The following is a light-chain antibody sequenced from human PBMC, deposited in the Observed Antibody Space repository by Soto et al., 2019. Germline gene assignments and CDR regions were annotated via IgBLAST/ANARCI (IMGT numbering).Light chain of an antibody. J-gene: IGLJ1*01. V-gene: IGLV2-14*01. Sequence: QSVLTQPASVSGSPGQSITISWTGTSSDIGEYNYVSCYQQHPGKAPKLMIYEVSHRPSGVSNRFSGSKSGNTASLTISGLQAEDEADYYCSSYTSSNTYVFGTGTKLTVL. CDR3: SSYTSSNTYV. CDR1: SSDIGEYNY. CDR2: EVS.